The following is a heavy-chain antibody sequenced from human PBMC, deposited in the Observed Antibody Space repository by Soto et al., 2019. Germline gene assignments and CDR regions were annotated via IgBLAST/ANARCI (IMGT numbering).Heavy chain of an antibody. J-gene: IGHJ4*02. Sequence: ASVKVSCKASGYTFTSSGFSWVRQAPGQGLEWMGWISAYNGHTYYAQKLQGRVTMTTDTSTSTVYMELRSLTSDDTAVYYCARENYGDYAFWGQGTLVTVSS. CDR2: ISAYNGHT. CDR3: ARENYGDYAF. V-gene: IGHV1-18*01. CDR1: GYTFTSSG. D-gene: IGHD4-17*01.